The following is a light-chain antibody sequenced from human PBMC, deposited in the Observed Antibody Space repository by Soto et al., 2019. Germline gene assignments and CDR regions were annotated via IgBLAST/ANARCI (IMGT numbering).Light chain of an antibody. V-gene: IGKV1-39*01. Sequence: IQMTQSPSSLSASVGDSVTVTCRASQSINIYLNWYQQKPGKAPTLLIYGASNLQSGVPSRFTGGGPRTDFTLTISSLQPEDFATYYCQQSYRSPYTFGQGTKLEIK. CDR1: QSINIY. J-gene: IGKJ2*01. CDR3: QQSYRSPYT. CDR2: GAS.